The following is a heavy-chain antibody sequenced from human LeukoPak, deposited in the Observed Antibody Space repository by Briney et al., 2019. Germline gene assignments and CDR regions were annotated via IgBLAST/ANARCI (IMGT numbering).Heavy chain of an antibody. V-gene: IGHV1-18*01. CDR3: AREMYGSGWYNYYYYYYMDV. J-gene: IGHJ6*03. CDR2: ISAYSGNT. CDR1: GYTFTSYG. D-gene: IGHD6-19*01. Sequence: ASVKVSCKASGYTFTSYGISWVRQAPGQGLEWMGRISAYSGNTNYAQKLQGRVTMTTDTSTSTAYMELRSLRSDDTAVYYCAREMYGSGWYNYYYYYYMDVWGKGTTVTVSS.